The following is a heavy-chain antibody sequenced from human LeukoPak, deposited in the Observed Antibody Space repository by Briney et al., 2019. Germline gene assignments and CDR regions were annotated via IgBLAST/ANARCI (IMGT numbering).Heavy chain of an antibody. V-gene: IGHV3-21*01. CDR1: GFTFSSYS. J-gene: IGHJ3*02. CDR2: ISSSSSYI. CDR3: ARDETGAQDAFDI. D-gene: IGHD1-14*01. Sequence: AGSLRLSCAASGFTFSSYSMNWVRQAPGKGLEWVSSISSSSSYIYYADSVRGRFTISRDNAKNSLYLQMNSLRAEDTAVYYCARDETGAQDAFDIWGQGTMVTVSS.